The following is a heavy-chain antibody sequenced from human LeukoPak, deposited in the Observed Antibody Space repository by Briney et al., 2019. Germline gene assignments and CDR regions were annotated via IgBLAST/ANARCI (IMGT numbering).Heavy chain of an antibody. D-gene: IGHD3-10*01. CDR2: IKQDGSEK. CDR1: GFTFSSYW. V-gene: IGHV3-7*01. CDR3: ASPYGSGSYDDAFDI. Sequence: GGSLRLSCAASGFTFSSYWMSWVRQAPGKGLEWVANIKQDGSEKYYVDSVKGRFTISRDNAKDSLYLQMNSLRAEDTAVYYCASPYGSGSYDDAFDIWGQGTMVTVSS. J-gene: IGHJ3*02.